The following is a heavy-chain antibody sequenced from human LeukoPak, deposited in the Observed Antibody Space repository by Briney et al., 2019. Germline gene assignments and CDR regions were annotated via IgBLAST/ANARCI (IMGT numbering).Heavy chain of an antibody. Sequence: SQTLSLTCTVSGGSISSGGYYWSWIRQHPGKGLEWIGYIFYSGSTYYNPSLKSRVTISVDTSENQFSLKLSSVTAADTAVYYCARINRDGMDVWGQGTTVTVSS. CDR3: ARINRDGMDV. V-gene: IGHV4-31*03. CDR1: GGSISSGGYY. J-gene: IGHJ6*02. CDR2: IFYSGST. D-gene: IGHD2/OR15-2a*01.